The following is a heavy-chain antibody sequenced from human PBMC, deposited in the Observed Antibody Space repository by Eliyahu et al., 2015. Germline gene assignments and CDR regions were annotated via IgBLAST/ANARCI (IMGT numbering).Heavy chain of an antibody. CDR3: EVEPNKGSTGLN. CDR1: XGXFSRXT. CDR2: IIPILGIA. J-gene: IGHJ4*02. V-gene: IGHV1-69*02. Sequence: QVQLVQSGAEVKKPGSXVKVSCKXSXGXFSRXTISWVRQAPGQGLEWMGRIIPILGIAXXAQKFQGRVTITADKSTSTAYMELSSLRSEDTAVYYCEVEPNKGSTGLNWGQGTLVTVSS. D-gene: IGHD2-2*01.